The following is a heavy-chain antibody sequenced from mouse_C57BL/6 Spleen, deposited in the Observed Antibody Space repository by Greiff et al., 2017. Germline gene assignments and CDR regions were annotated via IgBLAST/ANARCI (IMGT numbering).Heavy chain of an antibody. CDR1: GFTFSDYG. Sequence: EVKLMESGGGLVKPGGSLKLSCAASGFTFSDYGMHWVRQAPEKGLEWVAYISSGSSTIYYADTVKGRFTISRDNAKNTLFLQMTSLRSEDTAMYYCARDYGYENYFDYWGQGTTLTVSS. V-gene: IGHV5-17*01. CDR3: ARDYGYENYFDY. D-gene: IGHD2-2*01. CDR2: ISSGSSTI. J-gene: IGHJ2*01.